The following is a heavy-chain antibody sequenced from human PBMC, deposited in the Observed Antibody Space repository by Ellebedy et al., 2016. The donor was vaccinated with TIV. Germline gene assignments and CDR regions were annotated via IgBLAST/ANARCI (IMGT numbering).Heavy chain of an antibody. J-gene: IGHJ6*02. Sequence: GESLKISXAASGFTFSSYGMHWVRQAPGKGLEWVVVIWYDGSNKYYADSVKGRFTISRDNSKNTLYLQMNSLRAEDTAVYYCAREPMVRGVIRRGYAMDVWGQGTTVTVSS. V-gene: IGHV3-33*01. CDR3: AREPMVRGVIRRGYAMDV. D-gene: IGHD3-10*01. CDR1: GFTFSSYG. CDR2: IWYDGSNK.